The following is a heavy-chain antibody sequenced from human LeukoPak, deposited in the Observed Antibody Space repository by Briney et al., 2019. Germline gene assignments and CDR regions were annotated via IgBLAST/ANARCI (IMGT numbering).Heavy chain of an antibody. D-gene: IGHD3-10*01. CDR3: ARRRRDRGGPSFDI. Sequence: SETLSLTCTVSGGSISSYYWSWIRQPAGKGLEWIGRIYTSGSTNYNPSLKSRVTMSVDTSKNQFSLKLSSVTAADTAVYYCARRRRDRGGPSFDIWGQGTMVTVSS. V-gene: IGHV4-4*07. J-gene: IGHJ3*02. CDR1: GGSISSYY. CDR2: IYTSGST.